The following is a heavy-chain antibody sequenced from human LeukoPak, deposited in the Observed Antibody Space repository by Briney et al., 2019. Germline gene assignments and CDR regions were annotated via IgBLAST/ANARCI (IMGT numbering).Heavy chain of an antibody. J-gene: IGHJ6*03. Sequence: GGSLRLSCAASGFTFSSYWMSWVRQAPGKGLEWVSLISWDGGSTYYADSVKGRFTISRDNSKNSLYLQMNSPRTEDTALYYCAKDGRNLVAGHQPGYYMDVWGKGTTVTISS. D-gene: IGHD6-19*01. V-gene: IGHV3-43*01. CDR3: AKDGRNLVAGHQPGYYMDV. CDR1: GFTFSSYW. CDR2: ISWDGGST.